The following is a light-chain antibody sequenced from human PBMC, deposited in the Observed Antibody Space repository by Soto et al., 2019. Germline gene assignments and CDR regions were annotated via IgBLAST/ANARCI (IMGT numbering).Light chain of an antibody. V-gene: IGKV4-1*01. CDR2: WAS. CDR1: QSVLYSSNNKNY. J-gene: IGKJ4*01. CDR3: QQYYSTPLT. Sequence: DIVMTQSPDSLAVSLGESATINCKSSQSVLYSSNNKNYLAWYQQKPGQPPKLIIYWASTRESGVPDRFSGSGSGTDFTLTISSLQAEDVAVYYCQQYYSTPLTFGGGTKVEIK.